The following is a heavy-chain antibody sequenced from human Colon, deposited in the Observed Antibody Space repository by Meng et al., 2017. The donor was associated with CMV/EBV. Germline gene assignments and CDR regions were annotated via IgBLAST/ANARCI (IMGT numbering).Heavy chain of an antibody. D-gene: IGHD3-10*01. Sequence: LRLSCAASGFTFSSYGMSWVRQAPGKGLEWVSRIVGSGDNTDYADSVKGRFTISRDNSKNTLFLHMNSLRVDDTAIYYCATLYGSGDYWGQGTLVTVSS. CDR3: ATLYGSGDY. CDR2: IVGSGDNT. CDR1: GFTFSSYG. V-gene: IGHV3-23*01. J-gene: IGHJ4*02.